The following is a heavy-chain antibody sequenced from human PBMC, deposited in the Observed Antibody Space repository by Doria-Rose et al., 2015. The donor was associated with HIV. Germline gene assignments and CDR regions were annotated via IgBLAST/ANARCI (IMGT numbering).Heavy chain of an antibody. CDR3: ARIKSSRWYHKYYFDF. D-gene: IGHD6-13*01. CDR1: GVSLSSPGIG. J-gene: IGHJ4*02. CDR2: IFSDDGR. V-gene: IGHV2-26*01. Sequence: ESGPALVKPTETLTLTCTVSGVSLSSPGIGVSWIRQPPGKALEWLANIFSDDGRSYKTSLKSRLTISRGTSESQVVLTMTDMDPVDTATYYCARIKSSRWYHKYYFDFWGRGTLVIVSA.